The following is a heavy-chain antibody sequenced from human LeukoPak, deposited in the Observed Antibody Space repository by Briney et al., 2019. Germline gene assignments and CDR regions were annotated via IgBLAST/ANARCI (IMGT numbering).Heavy chain of an antibody. Sequence: VASVKVSCKASGYTFTGYYMHWVRQAPGQGLEWMGWINPNSGGTNYVQKFQGRVTMTRDTSISTAYMEVSRLRSDDTAVYYCARLAAGTRVVLDTWGQGTLVTVSS. V-gene: IGHV1-2*02. CDR2: INPNSGGT. CDR3: ARLAAGTRVVLDT. D-gene: IGHD6-13*01. J-gene: IGHJ5*02. CDR1: GYTFTGYY.